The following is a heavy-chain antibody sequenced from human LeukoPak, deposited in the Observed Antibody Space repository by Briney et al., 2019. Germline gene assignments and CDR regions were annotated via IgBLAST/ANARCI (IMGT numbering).Heavy chain of an antibody. CDR2: IYTSGHT. V-gene: IGHV4-4*07. CDR3: ARENRDFVGRGYYYDL. D-gene: IGHD3-22*01. J-gene: IGHJ4*02. CDR1: GDSSSGYY. Sequence: SVTLSLTCSVSGDSSSGYYWGWIRQPAGKGLEWIGRIYTSGHTDYNPSLKGRVIMSVDTSKNQFSLRLNSVTAADTAVYFCARENRDFVGRGYYYDLWGQGTLVTVSS.